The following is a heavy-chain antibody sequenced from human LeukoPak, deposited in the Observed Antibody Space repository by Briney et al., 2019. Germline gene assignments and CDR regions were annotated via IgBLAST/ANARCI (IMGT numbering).Heavy chain of an antibody. Sequence: GASVKVSCKASGYTFTGYYMHWVQQAPGKGLEWMGLVDPEDGKIIYAEKFQGRVTITADTSTDTVYMELSSLRSEDTAVYYCARAYYYDSGRVGGYAFDIWGQGTMVTVSS. CDR3: ARAYYYDSGRVGGYAFDI. CDR2: VDPEDGKI. J-gene: IGHJ3*02. V-gene: IGHV1-69-2*01. CDR1: GYTFTGYY. D-gene: IGHD3-22*01.